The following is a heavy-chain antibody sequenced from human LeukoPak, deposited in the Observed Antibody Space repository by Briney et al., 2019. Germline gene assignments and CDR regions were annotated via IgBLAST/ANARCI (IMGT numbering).Heavy chain of an antibody. J-gene: IGHJ4*02. V-gene: IGHV3-11*05. CDR1: GFTFSDYY. CDR2: ISSSSSYT. Sequence: PGGSLRLSCAASGFTFSDYYTSWIRQAPGKGLEWVSYISSSSSYTNYADSVKGRFTISRDNAKNSLYLQMNSLRAEDTAVYYCTKDSYGSGSYGYFDYWGQGTLVTVSS. D-gene: IGHD3-10*01. CDR3: TKDSYGSGSYGYFDY.